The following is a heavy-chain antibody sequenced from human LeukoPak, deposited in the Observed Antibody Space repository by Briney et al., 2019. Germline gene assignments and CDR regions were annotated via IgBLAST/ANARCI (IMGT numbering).Heavy chain of an antibody. CDR3: ARAISDYDASDI. V-gene: IGHV3-21*01. CDR1: GFTFSSYS. CDR2: ISSGSNFI. Sequence: PGGSLRLSCAAYGFTFSSYSMNWVRQAPGKGLEWVSSISSGSNFIYYADSVKGRFTISRDNAKNSLYLQMNSLRAEDTAVYYCARAISDYDASDIWGQGTMVTVSS. D-gene: IGHD4-17*01. J-gene: IGHJ3*02.